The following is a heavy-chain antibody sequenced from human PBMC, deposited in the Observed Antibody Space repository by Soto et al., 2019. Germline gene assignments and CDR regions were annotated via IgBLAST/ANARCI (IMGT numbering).Heavy chain of an antibody. V-gene: IGHV4-4*02. Sequence: QVHLQESGPGLVKPSGTLSLTCDVSGDSISTNKWWTWARQPPGKGLEWFGEIHRSGSTNHNPSLQHRVLMYVHDSGLPPPLHLPSVTATVTAVYYCAGEGGVPDCIGYLGQGTLVTVSS. CDR2: IHRSGST. J-gene: IGHJ4*02. CDR3: AGEGGVPDCIGY. CDR1: GDSISTNKW. D-gene: IGHD2-21*01.